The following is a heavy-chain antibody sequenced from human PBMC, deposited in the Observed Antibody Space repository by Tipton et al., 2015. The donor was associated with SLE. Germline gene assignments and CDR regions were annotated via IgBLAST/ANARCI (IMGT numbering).Heavy chain of an antibody. D-gene: IGHD3-3*01. J-gene: IGHJ3*02. CDR1: GGSISSSSYY. CDR2: IYFRGST. Sequence: GLVKPSETLSLTCTVSGGSISSSSYYWSWVRQPPGKGLEWIGNIYFRGSTHYNPSLKSRVTISVDTSKNQFSLKVTSVTAADTAMYYCARRFWSGFYTPGAFDMWGQGTMVTFSS. CDR3: ARRFWSGFYTPGAFDM. V-gene: IGHV4-39*01.